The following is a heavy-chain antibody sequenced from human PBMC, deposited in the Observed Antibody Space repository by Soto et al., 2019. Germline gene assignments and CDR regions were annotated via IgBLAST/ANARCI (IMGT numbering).Heavy chain of an antibody. D-gene: IGHD6-19*01. CDR3: ARVKAVAGKRGAFDI. J-gene: IGHJ3*02. Sequence: GASVKVSCKASGYTFTSYYMHWVRQAPGQGLEWMGIINPSGGSTSYAQKFQGRVTMTRDTSTSTVYMELSSLRSEDTAVYYCARVKAVAGKRGAFDIWGQGTMVTVSS. CDR2: INPSGGST. V-gene: IGHV1-46*01. CDR1: GYTFTSYY.